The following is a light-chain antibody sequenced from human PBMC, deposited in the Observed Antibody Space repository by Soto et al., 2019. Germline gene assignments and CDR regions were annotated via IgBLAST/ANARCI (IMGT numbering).Light chain of an antibody. V-gene: IGLV3-21*02. CDR3: QVWDTSSDQGV. J-gene: IGLJ1*01. Sequence: SGALTQPPSVSVAPGQTATVTCGGNNVGSKSVHWYQQKPGQAPVLVVYDDSDRPSGIPERFSGSNSGNTATLTISRVEAGDEADYYCQVWDTSSDQGVFGTGTKVTVL. CDR1: NVGSKS. CDR2: DDS.